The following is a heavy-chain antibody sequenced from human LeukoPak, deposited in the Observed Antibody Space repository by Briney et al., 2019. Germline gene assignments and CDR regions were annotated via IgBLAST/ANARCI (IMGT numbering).Heavy chain of an antibody. J-gene: IGHJ4*02. CDR1: GGSISSGDYY. V-gene: IGHV4-30-4*01. D-gene: IGHD5-18*01. CDR2: IYYSGST. Sequence: PSETLSLTCTVSGGSISSGDYYWSWIRQPPGKGLEWIGYIYYSGSTYYNPSLKSRVTTSVDTSKNQFSLKLSSVTAADTAVYYCARVMDTAMVITGWGQGTLVTVSS. CDR3: ARVMDTAMVITG.